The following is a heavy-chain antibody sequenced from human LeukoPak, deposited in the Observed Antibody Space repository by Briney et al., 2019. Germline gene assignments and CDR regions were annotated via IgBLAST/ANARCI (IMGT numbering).Heavy chain of an antibody. Sequence: GGSLRLSCAVSGFSVTNNYMSWVRQAPGKGLEWVANIMTDGGEKYYVDSVKGRFTVSRDNAENSLYLQMNSLRAEDTAIYYCTTYYHDSSACKHWGQGTLVTVSS. CDR3: TTYYHDSSACKH. D-gene: IGHD3-22*01. V-gene: IGHV3-7*05. J-gene: IGHJ4*02. CDR1: GFSVTNNY. CDR2: IMTDGGEK.